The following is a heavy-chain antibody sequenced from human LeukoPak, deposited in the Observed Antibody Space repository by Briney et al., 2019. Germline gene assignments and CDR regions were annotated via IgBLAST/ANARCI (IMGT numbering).Heavy chain of an antibody. CDR2: IYYSGST. CDR1: GGSISSSSYY. V-gene: IGHV4-39*01. J-gene: IGHJ4*02. Sequence: PSETLSLTCTVSGGSISSSSYYWGWIRQPPGKGLEWIGSIYYSGSTYYNPSLKSRVTISVDTSKNQFSLKLSSVTAADTAVYYCARDLRRIALRSFDYWGQGTLVTVSS. CDR3: ARDLRRIALRSFDY. D-gene: IGHD4-17*01.